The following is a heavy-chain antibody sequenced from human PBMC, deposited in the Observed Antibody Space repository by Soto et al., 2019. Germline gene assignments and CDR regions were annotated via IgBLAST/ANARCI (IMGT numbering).Heavy chain of an antibody. CDR2: IYDTGSV. CDR3: ARVKRYSGSYRWFDP. CDR1: GASIRDYY. D-gene: IGHD5-12*01. Sequence: PXGILSLTSTVSGASIRDYYWSWIRQPAGKGLEWIGRIYDTGSVNYNPSLKSRVTMSVDTSQNQLSLKLSPVTAADTAVYYCARVKRYSGSYRWFDPWGQGTLVTVSS. J-gene: IGHJ5*02. V-gene: IGHV4-4*07.